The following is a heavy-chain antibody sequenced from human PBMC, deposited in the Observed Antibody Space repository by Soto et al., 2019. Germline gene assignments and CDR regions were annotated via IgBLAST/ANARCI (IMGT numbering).Heavy chain of an antibody. D-gene: IGHD1-1*01. V-gene: IGHV3-21*02. CDR3: AGDALRTATAPWCEP. J-gene: IGHJ5*02. CDR2: ISGGSAYI. Sequence: EVQLVESGGGLVKPGGSLRLSCVGPGFSFSSYYMKWVRQAPGKGLEWVSSISGGSAYIYYADSVKGRFTISRDNSKNKVSLQMNNLRLEDTRINFCAGDALRTATAPWCEPWGQGALVTVSS. CDR1: GFSFSSYY.